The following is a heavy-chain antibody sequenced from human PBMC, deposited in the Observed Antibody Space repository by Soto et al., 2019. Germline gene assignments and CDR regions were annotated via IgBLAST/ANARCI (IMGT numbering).Heavy chain of an antibody. Sequence: QVQLVESGGGVVQPGRSLRLSCAASGFIFSGYAMHWVRQAPGKGLEWVAVISYDGNTKYYADSVKGRFTVSRDNSKNTLYVQMNNLGAEDTAMYYFAKETSAYEIDYWGQGTLVNVSS. V-gene: IGHV3-30-3*01. D-gene: IGHD5-12*01. CDR3: AKETSAYEIDY. CDR1: GFIFSGYA. J-gene: IGHJ4*02. CDR2: ISYDGNTK.